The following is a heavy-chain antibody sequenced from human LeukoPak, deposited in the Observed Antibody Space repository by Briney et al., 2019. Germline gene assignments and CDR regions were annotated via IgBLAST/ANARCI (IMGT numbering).Heavy chain of an antibody. D-gene: IGHD3-22*01. J-gene: IGHJ4*02. Sequence: SETLSLTCTVSGGSISSSSSYWSWIRQPPGKGLEWIGEINHSGSTNYNPSLKSRVTISVDTSKNQFSLKLSSVTAADTAVYYCARHEVYYGFDYWGQGTLVTVSS. CDR2: INHSGST. CDR3: ARHEVYYGFDY. V-gene: IGHV4-39*01. CDR1: GGSISSSSSY.